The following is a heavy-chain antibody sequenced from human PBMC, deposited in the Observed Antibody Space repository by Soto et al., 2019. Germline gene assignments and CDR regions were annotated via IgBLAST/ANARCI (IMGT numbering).Heavy chain of an antibody. J-gene: IGHJ4*02. CDR1: GGSISSGGYY. D-gene: IGHD1-7*01. CDR3: ARGVTGTNYFDY. V-gene: IGHV4-31*11. CDR2: IYYSGST. Sequence: QLQLQESGSGLVKPSQTLSLTCAVSGGSISSGGYYWSWIRQHPGKGLEWIGNIYYSGSTYYNPSLKSRVTISLDTSKNQFSLKLSSVTAADTAVYYCARGVTGTNYFDYWGQGILVTVSS.